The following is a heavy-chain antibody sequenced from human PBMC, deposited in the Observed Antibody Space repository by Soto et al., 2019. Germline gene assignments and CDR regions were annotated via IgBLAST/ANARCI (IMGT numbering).Heavy chain of an antibody. CDR1: GFTFSSYA. D-gene: IGHD3-22*01. V-gene: IGHV3-23*01. J-gene: IGHJ4*02. CDR2: ISGSGGST. CDR3: AKDPRITMIVVVITNYFDY. Sequence: EVQLLESGGGLVQPGGSLRLSCAASGFTFSSYAMSWVRQAPGKGLEWVSAISGSGGSTNYADSVKGRFTISRDNSKNTLYLQMNSLRAEDTAVYYCAKDPRITMIVVVITNYFDYWGQGTLVTVSS.